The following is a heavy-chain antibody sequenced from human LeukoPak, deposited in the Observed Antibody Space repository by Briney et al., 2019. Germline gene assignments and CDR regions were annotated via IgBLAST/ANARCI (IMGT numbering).Heavy chain of an antibody. CDR1: GFTFSNYG. Sequence: PGGSLRLSCAASGFTFSNYGMHWVRQAPGKGLEWVAVISYDGSYKFYADSVKGRFTISRDNSKSTLYLQMNSLRAEDTAVYYCAKDRYSGLNTIDYWGQGTLVTVSS. J-gene: IGHJ4*02. V-gene: IGHV3-30*18. CDR2: ISYDGSYK. D-gene: IGHD6-13*01. CDR3: AKDRYSGLNTIDY.